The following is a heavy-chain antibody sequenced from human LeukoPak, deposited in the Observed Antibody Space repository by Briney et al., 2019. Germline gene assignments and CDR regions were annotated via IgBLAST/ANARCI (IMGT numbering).Heavy chain of an antibody. V-gene: IGHV3-7*01. J-gene: IGHJ4*02. CDR1: GFTFSRYW. CDR2: INQDGSEK. D-gene: IGHD3-10*01. Sequence: GGSLRLSCVASGFTFSRYWMNWVRQAPGKGLEWVANINQDGSEKNYVDSVKGRFTISRDNAKNSLYLQMNSLRAEDTAVYYCASYYDSGYWGQGTLVTVPS. CDR3: ASYYDSGY.